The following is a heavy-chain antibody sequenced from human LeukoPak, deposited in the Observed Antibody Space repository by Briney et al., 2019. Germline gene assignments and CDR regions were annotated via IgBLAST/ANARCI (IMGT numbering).Heavy chain of an antibody. Sequence: GGSLRLSCAASGFTFSSYSMNWVRQAPGKGLEWLGRIKSISYGGTIDYAAPVKGRFTISRDDSKNTLYLQMDSLETEDTAIYYCTRTWPGNTCFNFWGQGTLVTVSS. V-gene: IGHV3-15*01. D-gene: IGHD1-7*01. CDR3: TRTWPGNTCFNF. CDR1: GFTFSSYS. CDR2: IKSISYGGTI. J-gene: IGHJ4*02.